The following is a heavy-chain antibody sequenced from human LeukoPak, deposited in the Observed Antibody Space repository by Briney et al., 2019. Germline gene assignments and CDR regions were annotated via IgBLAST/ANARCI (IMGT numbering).Heavy chain of an antibody. Sequence: ASVKVSCKASGYTFTSYGISWVRQAPGQGLEWMGWISAYNGNTNYAQKLQGRVTMTIDTSTSTAYMELRSLRSDDTAVYYCARAPLIAAAANPPYYWGQGTLVTVSS. J-gene: IGHJ4*02. D-gene: IGHD6-13*01. CDR1: GYTFTSYG. CDR3: ARAPLIAAAANPPYY. V-gene: IGHV1-18*04. CDR2: ISAYNGNT.